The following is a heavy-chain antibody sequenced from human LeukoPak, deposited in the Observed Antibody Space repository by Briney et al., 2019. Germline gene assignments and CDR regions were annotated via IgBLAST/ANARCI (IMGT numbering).Heavy chain of an antibody. CDR1: GFTFSNYA. CDR3: ARFYVLVSYFDN. CDR2: NSGGGFNT. D-gene: IGHD2-8*02. V-gene: IGHV3-23*01. J-gene: IGHJ4*02. Sequence: GGSLRLSCAASGFTFSNYAMSWVRQAPGKGLEWVSANSGGGFNTYYADSVKGRFTISRDNSKNTPYLQMDSLRAGDTAVYYCARFYVLVSYFDNWGQGTLVTVSS.